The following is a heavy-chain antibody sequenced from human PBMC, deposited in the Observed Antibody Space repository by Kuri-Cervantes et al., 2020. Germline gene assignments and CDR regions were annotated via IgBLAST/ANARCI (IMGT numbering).Heavy chain of an antibody. CDR1: GYTFTSYG. Sequence: ASVKVSCKASGYTFTSYGISWVRQAPGQGLEWMGWISAYNGNTNCAQKLQGRVTMTTDTSTSTAYMELRSLRSDDTAVYYCARGSLVYFDWLLNIRDDAFDIWGQGTMVTVSS. V-gene: IGHV1-18*01. CDR3: ARGSLVYFDWLLNIRDDAFDI. D-gene: IGHD3-9*01. CDR2: ISAYNGNT. J-gene: IGHJ3*02.